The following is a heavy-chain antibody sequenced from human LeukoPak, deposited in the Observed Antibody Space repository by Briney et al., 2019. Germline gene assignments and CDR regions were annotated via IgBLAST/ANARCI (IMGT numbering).Heavy chain of an antibody. CDR3: ARDPNSGDYYFDY. D-gene: IGHD2-21*01. CDR2: ISGGDGST. V-gene: IGHV3-23*01. J-gene: IGHJ4*02. Sequence: GGSLRLSCAASGFPFSSFALSWVRQAPGKGLEWVSAISGGDGSTYYADSVKGRFTISRDNAKNTLYLQMNSLRAEDTAVYYCARDPNSGDYYFDYWGQGTLVTVSS. CDR1: GFPFSSFA.